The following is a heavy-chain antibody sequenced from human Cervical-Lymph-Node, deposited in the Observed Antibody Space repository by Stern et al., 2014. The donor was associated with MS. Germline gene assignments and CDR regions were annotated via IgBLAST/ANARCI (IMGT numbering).Heavy chain of an antibody. CDR2: IKQDGSEK. Sequence: VQLGESGGGLVQPGGSLTLSCAASGFTFGSYWMSWVRQAPGQGLEWVANIKQDGSEKYYVDSVKGRFIISRDNAKSSLYLQMNSLTVEDTAVYYCTRGRTTSEYWGQGTLVTVSS. CDR3: TRGRTTSEY. CDR1: GFTFGSYW. J-gene: IGHJ4*02. V-gene: IGHV3-7*01. D-gene: IGHD1-1*01.